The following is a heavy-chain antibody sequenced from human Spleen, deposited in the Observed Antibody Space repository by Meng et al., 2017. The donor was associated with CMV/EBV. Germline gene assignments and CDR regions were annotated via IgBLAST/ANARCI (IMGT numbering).Heavy chain of an antibody. Sequence: QLQLQESGPGLLRPSETLTLTVSGGSSSSGGYYWSWIRQHPGKGLEWIGYIYYSGSTYSNPSLKSRVTISVDTSKNHFSLKLSSVTAADTAVYYCARAPYYFDYWGQGTLVTVSS. V-gene: IGHV4-31*02. CDR3: ARAPYYFDY. CDR2: IYYSGST. J-gene: IGHJ4*02. CDR1: GGSSSSGGYY.